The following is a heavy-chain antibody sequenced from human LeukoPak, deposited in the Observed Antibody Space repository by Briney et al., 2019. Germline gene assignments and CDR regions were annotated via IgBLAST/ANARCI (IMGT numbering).Heavy chain of an antibody. CDR1: GFTFVTI. D-gene: IGHD3-22*01. J-gene: IGHJ4*02. Sequence: PGGPLSSSVAASGFTFVTIWWGWAARVQGKGWGGVANIKQDGSEKYYVDSVKGRFTISRDNAKNLLYLQMNSLRAEDTAVYYCARRPYYYDGFDSWGQGTLVTVSS. V-gene: IGHV3-7*01. CDR2: IKQDGSEK. CDR3: ARRPYYYDGFDS.